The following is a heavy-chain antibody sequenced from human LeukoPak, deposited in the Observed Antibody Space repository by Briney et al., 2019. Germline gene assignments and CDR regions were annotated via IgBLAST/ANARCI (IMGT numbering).Heavy chain of an antibody. CDR2: IYSGGST. V-gene: IGHV3-53*01. J-gene: IGHJ3*02. D-gene: IGHD5-12*01. CDR1: GFTVSSNY. CDR3: ARDEGGYDAFDI. Sequence: GGSLRLSCAVSGFTVSSNYMSWVRQAPGKGLEWVSVIYSGGSTYYADSVKGRFTISRDNSKNTLYLQMNSLRAEDTAVYYCARDEGGYDAFDIWGQGTMVTVSS.